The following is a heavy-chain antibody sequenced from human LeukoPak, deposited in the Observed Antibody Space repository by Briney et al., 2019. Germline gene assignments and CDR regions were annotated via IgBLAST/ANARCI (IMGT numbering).Heavy chain of an antibody. CDR2: IKNDGSST. CDR1: GFTFSSYW. CDR3: ARGNYYGMDV. Sequence: GGSLRLSCAASGFTFSSYWMHWVRQAPGKGLVWVSRIKNDGSSTSYADSVKGRFTISRDNAKNTLYLQMNSLRAEDTAVYYCARGNYYGMDVWGQGTTVTVSS. J-gene: IGHJ6*02. D-gene: IGHD3-10*01. V-gene: IGHV3-74*01.